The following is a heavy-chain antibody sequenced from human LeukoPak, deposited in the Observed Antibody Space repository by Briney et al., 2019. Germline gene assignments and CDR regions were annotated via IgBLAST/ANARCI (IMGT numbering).Heavy chain of an antibody. Sequence: GGSLRLSCAASGFTFDDYAMHWVRQAPGKGLEWVSGISWNSGSIGYADSAKGRFTISRDNAKNSLYLQMNSLRAEDTALYYCAKASLAAALDYWGQGTLVTVSS. D-gene: IGHD6-13*01. CDR1: GFTFDDYA. CDR2: ISWNSGSI. V-gene: IGHV3-9*01. J-gene: IGHJ4*02. CDR3: AKASLAAALDY.